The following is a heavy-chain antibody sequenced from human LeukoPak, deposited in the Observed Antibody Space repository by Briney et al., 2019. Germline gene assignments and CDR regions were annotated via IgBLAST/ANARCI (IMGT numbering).Heavy chain of an antibody. J-gene: IGHJ4*02. Sequence: GGSLRLSCAASGFTFSSYAMSWVRQAPGKGLEWVSAISGSGGSTYYADPVKGRFTISRDNSKNTLYLQMNSLRAEDTAVYYCAKQRSEVVVAATNYWGQGTLVTVSS. CDR3: AKQRSEVVVAATNY. CDR2: ISGSGGST. V-gene: IGHV3-23*01. CDR1: GFTFSSYA. D-gene: IGHD2-15*01.